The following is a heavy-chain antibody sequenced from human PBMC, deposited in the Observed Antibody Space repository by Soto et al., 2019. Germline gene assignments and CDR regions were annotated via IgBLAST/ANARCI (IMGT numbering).Heavy chain of an antibody. D-gene: IGHD5-12*01. CDR2: ISSSSSYI. Sequence: EVQLVESGGGLVKPGGSLRLSCAASGFTFSSYSMNWVRQAPGRGLEWVSSISSSSSYIYYADSVKGRFTISRDNAKNSLCLQMNSLRAEDTAVYYCAGGRLGGYDYQDYWCQGTLVTVSS. J-gene: IGHJ4*02. CDR1: GFTFSSYS. V-gene: IGHV3-21*01. CDR3: AGGRLGGYDYQDY.